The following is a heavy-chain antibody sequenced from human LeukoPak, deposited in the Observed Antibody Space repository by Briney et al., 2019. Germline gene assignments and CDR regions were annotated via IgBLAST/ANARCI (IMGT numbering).Heavy chain of an antibody. Sequence: GGSLRLSCKASGFTFDDCVMHWVRQAPGKGLEWVSTISWNRAFIAYADSVKGRFTISRDSAKNSLYLQMDSLRAEDTVLYYCVKGATTGWYYFDYWGQGTQVTVSS. CDR2: ISWNRAFI. V-gene: IGHV3-9*01. CDR3: VKGATTGWYYFDY. D-gene: IGHD6-19*01. J-gene: IGHJ4*02. CDR1: GFTFDDCV.